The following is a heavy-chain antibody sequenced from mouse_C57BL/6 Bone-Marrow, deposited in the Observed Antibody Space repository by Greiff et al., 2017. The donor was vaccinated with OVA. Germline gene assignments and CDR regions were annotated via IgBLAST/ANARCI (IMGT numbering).Heavy chain of an antibody. CDR3: ARTGSYDLYYAMDY. Sequence: QVQLQQPGADLVKPGASVKLSCKASGYTFTSYWMQWVKQRPGQGLEWIGEIDPSDSYTNYNQKFKGKATLTVDTSSSTAYMQLSSLTSEDSAVYYCARTGSYDLYYAMDYWGQGTSVTVSS. CDR2: IDPSDSYT. CDR1: GYTFTSYW. D-gene: IGHD1-1*02. V-gene: IGHV1-50*01. J-gene: IGHJ4*01.